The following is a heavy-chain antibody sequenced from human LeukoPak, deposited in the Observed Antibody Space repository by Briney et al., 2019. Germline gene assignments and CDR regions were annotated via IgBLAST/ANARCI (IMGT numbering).Heavy chain of an antibody. CDR1: GFSLSTSGMR. J-gene: IGHJ4*02. V-gene: IGHV2-70*04. CDR3: ARSYGGSTFDY. Sequence: SGPTLVNPTQTLTLTYIFSGFSLSTSGMRVSWIRQPPGKALEWLARIDWDDDKFYITSLKTRLTISKDTSNTQVVLTMTNMDPVDTATYYCARSYGGSTFDYWGQGTLVTVSS. CDR2: IDWDDDK. D-gene: IGHD4-23*01.